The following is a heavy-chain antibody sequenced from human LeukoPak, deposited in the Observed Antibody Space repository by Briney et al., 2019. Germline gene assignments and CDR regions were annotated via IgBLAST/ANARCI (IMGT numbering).Heavy chain of an antibody. D-gene: IGHD4-23*01. CDR2: ISSEGGST. Sequence: GGSLRLSCSASGFTFSSYAMHWVRQAPGKELEYVSSISSEGGSTYYADSVKGRFTISRDNSKNTLYLQMSSLRAEDTALYYCVKDRWVDYWGQGTLVTVSS. CDR1: GFTFSSYA. J-gene: IGHJ4*02. V-gene: IGHV3-64D*09. CDR3: VKDRWVDY.